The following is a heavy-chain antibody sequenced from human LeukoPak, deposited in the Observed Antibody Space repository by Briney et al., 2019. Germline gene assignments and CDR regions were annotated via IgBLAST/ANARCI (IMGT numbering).Heavy chain of an antibody. CDR2: LSGSDGSA. V-gene: IGHV3-23*01. D-gene: IGHD3-22*01. CDR1: GFTFSNYA. Sequence: GGSLRLSCAASGFTFSNYAMSWVRQAPGKGLEWVSALSGSDGSAYYADSVKGRFTISRDNSKNTLYLQMNSLRAEDTAVYYCAKGRYDSSGFNWAAWGQGTLVTVSS. CDR3: AKGRYDSSGFNWAA. J-gene: IGHJ4*02.